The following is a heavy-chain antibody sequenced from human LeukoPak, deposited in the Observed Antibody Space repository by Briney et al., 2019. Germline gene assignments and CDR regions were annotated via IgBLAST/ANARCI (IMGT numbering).Heavy chain of an antibody. V-gene: IGHV4-38-2*02. D-gene: IGHD5-12*01. CDR3: ARVMWLRWLYYFDY. CDR1: GYSISSGYY. Sequence: SETLSLTCTVSGYSISSGYYWGWIRQPPGKGLEWIGSIYHSGSTYYNPSLKSRVTISVDTSKNQFSLKLSSVTAADTAVYYCARVMWLRWLYYFDYWGQGTLVTVSS. CDR2: IYHSGST. J-gene: IGHJ4*02.